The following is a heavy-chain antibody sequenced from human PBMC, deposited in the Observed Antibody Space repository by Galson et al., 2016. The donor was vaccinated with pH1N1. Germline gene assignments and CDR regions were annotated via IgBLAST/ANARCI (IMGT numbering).Heavy chain of an antibody. CDR1: GDSISGYY. CDR3: ARGDFVVVECWYNGFDD. Sequence: ETLSLTCTVSGDSISGYYWNWIRQPPGKGLEWIGYVYHSYHSGSTHYNPYLKSRVTMSADTSKSQFPLNLSSVTAADTAVYYCARGDFVVVECWYNGFDDWGQGTTVTVSS. D-gene: IGHD2-15*01. J-gene: IGHJ6*02. CDR2: VYHSYHSGST. V-gene: IGHV4-59*01.